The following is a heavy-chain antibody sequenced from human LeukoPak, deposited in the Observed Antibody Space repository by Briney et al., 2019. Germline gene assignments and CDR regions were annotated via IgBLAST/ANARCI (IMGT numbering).Heavy chain of an antibody. D-gene: IGHD1-14*01. J-gene: IGHJ4*02. CDR2: INSDGSST. V-gene: IGHV3-74*01. CDR3: AKDYSTGTFDY. CDR1: GFTFSSNW. Sequence: GGSLRLSCAASGFTFSSNWMHWVRQVPGKGLVWVSRINSDGSSTSYADSVKGRFTISRDNAKSTLYLQMNSLRAEDTAVYYCAKDYSTGTFDYWGQGTLVTVSS.